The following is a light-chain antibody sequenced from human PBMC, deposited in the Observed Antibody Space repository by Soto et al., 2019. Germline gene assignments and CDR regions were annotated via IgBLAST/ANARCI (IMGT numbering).Light chain of an antibody. V-gene: IGKV3-20*01. Sequence: EIVLTQSPGTLSLSPGERATLSCRASQSVSSNYLAWYQQKPGQAPRLLIYGASSRATSIPDRFSGSGSGTDFNLAISRLEPEDLAVYYCQQYGRSPWTFGLGTTVEI. J-gene: IGKJ1*01. CDR2: GAS. CDR3: QQYGRSPWT. CDR1: QSVSSNY.